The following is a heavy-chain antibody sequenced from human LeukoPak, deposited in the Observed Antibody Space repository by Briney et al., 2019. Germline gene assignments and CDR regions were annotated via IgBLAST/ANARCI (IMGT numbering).Heavy chain of an antibody. CDR2: INPKNGGT. CDR1: GYSFTDFF. CDR3: TREVKAFDI. Sequence: GAAVKVSCKASGYSFTDFFIHWVRQTPGQGLEWMGWINPKNGGTHYAQNFKGRVTLTRGTSINTAYMELNILTSDDTAVYYCTREVKAFDIWGQGTVVTVSS. D-gene: IGHD3-22*01. J-gene: IGHJ3*02. V-gene: IGHV1-2*02.